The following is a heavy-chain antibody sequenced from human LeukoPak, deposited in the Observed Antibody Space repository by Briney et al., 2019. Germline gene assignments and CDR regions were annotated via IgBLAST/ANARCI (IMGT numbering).Heavy chain of an antibody. Sequence: GWSLRLSCAASGITFDDYAVHWVRQAPGKGLEWVAGISWNSNTIGYADSVKGRFTISRDNAKKSLYLQMNSLRGEDTALYYCAKDRYSSSSTYFDYWGQGTLVTVSS. V-gene: IGHV3-9*01. CDR1: GITFDDYA. CDR3: AKDRYSSSSTYFDY. J-gene: IGHJ4*02. D-gene: IGHD6-6*01. CDR2: ISWNSNTI.